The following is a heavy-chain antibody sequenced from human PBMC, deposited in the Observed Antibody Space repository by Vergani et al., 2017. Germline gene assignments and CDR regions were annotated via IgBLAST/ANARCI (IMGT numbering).Heavy chain of an antibody. CDR2: INHSGST. CDR1: GGSFSGYY. J-gene: IGHJ4*02. CDR3: ARDVRRGYSGYVNY. D-gene: IGHD5-12*01. V-gene: IGHV4-34*01. Sequence: QVQLQQWGAGLLKPSETLSLTCAVYGGSFSGYYWSWIRQPPGKGLEWIGEINHSGSTNYNPYLKSRVTISIDTSKNQFTLKQSSVTAADTAVYYCARDVRRGYSGYVNYWGQGTLVTVSS.